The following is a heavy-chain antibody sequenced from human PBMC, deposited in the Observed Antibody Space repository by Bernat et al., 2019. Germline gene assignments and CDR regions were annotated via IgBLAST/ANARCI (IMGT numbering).Heavy chain of an antibody. CDR1: GGSISTPGYY. Sequence: QLQLQESGPGLVKPSETLSLTCTVSGGSISTPGYYWSWIRQPPGKGLEWIGYIDYSGSTYYNPSLKSRVSISVDTSKNQFSLKLRSVTAADTAVYYCARPTDKSDYWGQGTLVTVSS. CDR2: IDYSGST. CDR3: ARPTDKSDY. J-gene: IGHJ4*02. D-gene: IGHD1-26*01. V-gene: IGHV4-30-4*01.